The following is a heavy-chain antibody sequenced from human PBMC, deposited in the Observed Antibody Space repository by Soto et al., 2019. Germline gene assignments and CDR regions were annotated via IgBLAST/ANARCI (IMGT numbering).Heavy chain of an antibody. CDR1: GGTFSSYT. CDR2: IIPILGIA. V-gene: IGHV1-69*02. Sequence: GASVKVSCKASGGTFSSYTISWVRQAPGQGLEWMGKIIPILGIANYAQKFQGRVTITADKSTNTAYMELSSLRSEDTAVYYCASPPLKAVAGTSGYWGQGTLVTVSS. D-gene: IGHD6-19*01. J-gene: IGHJ4*02. CDR3: ASPPLKAVAGTSGY.